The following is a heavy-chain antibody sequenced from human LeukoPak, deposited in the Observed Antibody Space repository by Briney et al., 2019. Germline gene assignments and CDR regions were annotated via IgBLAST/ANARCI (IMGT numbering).Heavy chain of an antibody. V-gene: IGHV3-21*01. CDR3: ARDLYGDYAFDY. J-gene: IGHJ4*02. CDR2: ISGTTSGT. CDR1: GFTFSTCA. D-gene: IGHD4-17*01. Sequence: GGSLRLSCAASGFTFSTCAMSWVRQAPGKGLERVSGISGTTSGTYYADSMKGRFTISRDNAKNSLYLQMNSLRAEDTAVYYCARDLYGDYAFDYWGQGTLVTVSS.